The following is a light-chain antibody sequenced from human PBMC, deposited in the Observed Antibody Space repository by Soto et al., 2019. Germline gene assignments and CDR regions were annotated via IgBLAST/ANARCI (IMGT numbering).Light chain of an antibody. Sequence: DIQMTQSPSSVSASVGDRVSITCRASQGISNWLAWYQQKPGKAPKLLIYKASSLESGVPSRFSGSGSGTEFTLTISSLQPDDFATYYCQQYNSYREAFGQGTKVEIK. CDR3: QQYNSYREA. V-gene: IGKV1-5*03. J-gene: IGKJ1*01. CDR1: QGISNW. CDR2: KAS.